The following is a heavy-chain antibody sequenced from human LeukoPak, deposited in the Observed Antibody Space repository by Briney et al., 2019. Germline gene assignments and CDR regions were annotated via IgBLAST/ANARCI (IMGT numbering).Heavy chain of an antibody. CDR2: IYYSGST. CDR1: GGSISSSSHY. Sequence: SETLSLTCTVSGGSISSSSHYWGWIRQPPGKGLEWIGSIYYSGSTYYNPSLKSRVTISVDTSKNQFSLKLSSVTAADTAVYYCARVYSSGLAGKYFQHWGQGTLVTVSS. D-gene: IGHD6-19*01. V-gene: IGHV4-39*07. CDR3: ARVYSSGLAGKYFQH. J-gene: IGHJ1*01.